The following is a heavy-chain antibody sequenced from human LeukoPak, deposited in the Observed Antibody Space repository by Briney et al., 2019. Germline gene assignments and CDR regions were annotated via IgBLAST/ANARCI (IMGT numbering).Heavy chain of an antibody. Sequence: PSGTLSLTCAVSGGSISSSNWWSWVRQPPGKGLEWIGEIYHSGSTDYNPSLESRVTISVDKSKNQFSLKLSSVTAADTAVYYCARGFYGSGSYSSPGFHAFDIWGQGTMVTASS. D-gene: IGHD3-10*01. CDR2: IYHSGST. CDR3: ARGFYGSGSYSSPGFHAFDI. J-gene: IGHJ3*02. CDR1: GGSISSSNW. V-gene: IGHV4-4*02.